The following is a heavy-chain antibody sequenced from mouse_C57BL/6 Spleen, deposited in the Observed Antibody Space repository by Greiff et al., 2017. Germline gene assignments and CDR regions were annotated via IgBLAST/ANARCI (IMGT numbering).Heavy chain of an antibody. Sequence: LQESGAELVRPGASVKLSCKASGYTFTYYYINWVKQRPGQGLEWIARIYPGSGNTYYNEKFKGKATLTAEKSSSTAYMQLSSLTSEDSAVYFCARDSPYYFDYWGQGTTLTVSS. J-gene: IGHJ2*01. V-gene: IGHV1-76*01. CDR1: GYTFTYYY. CDR2: IYPGSGNT. CDR3: ARDSPYYFDY. D-gene: IGHD3-2*01.